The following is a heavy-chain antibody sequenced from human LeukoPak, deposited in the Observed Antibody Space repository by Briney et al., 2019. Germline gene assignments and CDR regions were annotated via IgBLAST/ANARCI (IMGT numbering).Heavy chain of an antibody. D-gene: IGHD3-9*01. J-gene: IGHJ4*02. CDR3: AKDVLRYFDWLFDY. CDR1: GFTFSSYS. Sequence: GGSLRLSCAASGFTFSSYSMSWVRQAPGKGLEWVSAISGSGGSTYYADSVKGRFTISRDNSKNTLYLQMNSLRAEDTAVYYCAKDVLRYFDWLFDYWGQGTLVTVSS. CDR2: ISGSGGST. V-gene: IGHV3-23*01.